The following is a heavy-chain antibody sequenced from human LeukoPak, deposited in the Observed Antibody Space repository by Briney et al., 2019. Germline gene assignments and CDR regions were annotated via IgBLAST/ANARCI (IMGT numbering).Heavy chain of an antibody. J-gene: IGHJ4*02. CDR1: GGSISSYY. V-gene: IGHV4-4*07. Sequence: SETLSLTCTVSGGSISSYYWSWIRQPAGKGLEWIGRIYSTGSTNYNPSLKSRVTMSVDTSKNQFSLRLRSVAAAGTAVYYCARQIASAVTAGFDFWGQGALVTVSS. D-gene: IGHD6-13*01. CDR3: ARQIASAVTAGFDF. CDR2: IYSTGST.